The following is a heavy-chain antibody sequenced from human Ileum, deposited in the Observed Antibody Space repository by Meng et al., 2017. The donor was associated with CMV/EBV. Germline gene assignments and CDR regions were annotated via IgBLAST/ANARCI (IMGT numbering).Heavy chain of an antibody. D-gene: IGHD3-16*01. CDR3: ARSLYYSSYYFDY. J-gene: IGHJ4*02. CDR1: GFSFSTRGVG. V-gene: IGHV2-5*02. Sequence: QIPLKESGPTLVKPQQPLTLTCTFSGFSFSTRGVGVGWIRQPPGKALDWLARIYWDEDKGYSPSLKRRLTITKDTSKNQVVLTMTNVDPVDTATYFCARSLYYSSYYFDYWGQGTLVTVSS. CDR2: IYWDEDK.